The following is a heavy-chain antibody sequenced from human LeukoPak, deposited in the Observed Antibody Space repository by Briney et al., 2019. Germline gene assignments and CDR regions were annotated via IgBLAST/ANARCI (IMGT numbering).Heavy chain of an antibody. CDR1: GSTFSEYW. CDR3: ANGRVGSTSYFFDT. V-gene: IGHV3-7*01. J-gene: IGHJ4*02. D-gene: IGHD2-2*01. CDR2: IKQDGSET. Sequence: GGSLRLSCVTSGSTFSEYWMSWVRRAPGKGLEWVANIKQDGSETDYADSVKGRFTVSRDNAKKSAYLQMNSLRVEDTAVYYCANGRVGSTSYFFDTWGQGTLVTVST.